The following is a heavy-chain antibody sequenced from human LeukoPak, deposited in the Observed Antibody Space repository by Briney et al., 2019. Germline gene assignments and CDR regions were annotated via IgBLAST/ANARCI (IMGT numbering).Heavy chain of an antibody. V-gene: IGHV4-59*01. CDR1: GGSISSYY. J-gene: IGHJ4*02. Sequence: PSETLSLTCTVSGGSISSYYWSWIRQPPGKGLEWIGYIYYSGSTNYNPSLKSRVTISVDTSKNQFSLKLSPVTAADTAVYYCARGSVGSSWYYYWGQGTLVTVSS. CDR2: IYYSGST. CDR3: ARGSVGSSWYYY. D-gene: IGHD6-13*01.